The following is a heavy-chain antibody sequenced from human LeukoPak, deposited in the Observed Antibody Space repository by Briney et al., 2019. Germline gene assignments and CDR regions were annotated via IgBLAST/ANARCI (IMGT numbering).Heavy chain of an antibody. CDR2: INPTSGGT. D-gene: IGHD3-10*01. CDR1: GYTFTGYY. Sequence: ASVKVSCKASGYTFTGYYMHWVRQAPGQGLEWMGWINPTSGGTNYAQKFQGRVTMTRDTSISTAYMELSRLRSDDTAVYYCARGDRVWFGELFAGDYWGQGTLVTVSS. J-gene: IGHJ4*02. CDR3: ARGDRVWFGELFAGDY. V-gene: IGHV1-2*02.